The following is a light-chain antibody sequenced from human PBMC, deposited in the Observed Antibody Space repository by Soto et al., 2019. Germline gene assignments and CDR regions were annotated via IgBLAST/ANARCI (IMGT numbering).Light chain of an antibody. CDR2: GAS. V-gene: IGKV3-15*01. Sequence: EIVLTQSPATLSVSPGERATLSCRASQTVGNTLAWYQQQPCQTPRLLIYGASTTATGIPARFSGSGSGTEFTLTIDRLQSEDFAVYYCLHYKDWPRWTFGQGTKVEVK. CDR3: LHYKDWPRWT. CDR1: QTVGNT. J-gene: IGKJ1*01.